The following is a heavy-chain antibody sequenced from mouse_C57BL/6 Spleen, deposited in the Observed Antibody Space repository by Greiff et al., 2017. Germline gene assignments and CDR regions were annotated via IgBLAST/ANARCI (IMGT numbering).Heavy chain of an antibody. J-gene: IGHJ2*01. Sequence: QVQLKQPGAELVKPGASVKLSCKASGYTFTSYWMHWVKQRPGRGLEWIGRIDPNSGGTKYNEKFKSKATLTVDKPSSTAYMQLSSLTSEDSAVYYCARSLYYDYDEGGYFDYWGQGTTLTVSS. CDR3: ARSLYYDYDEGGYFDY. D-gene: IGHD2-4*01. CDR2: IDPNSGGT. V-gene: IGHV1-72*01. CDR1: GYTFTSYW.